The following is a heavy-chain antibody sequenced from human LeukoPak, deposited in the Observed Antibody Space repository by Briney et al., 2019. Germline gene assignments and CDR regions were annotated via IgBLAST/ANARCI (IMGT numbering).Heavy chain of an antibody. CDR2: IGSSGSPT. Sequence: GGSLRLSCAASGFAFSSYNMNWVRQAPGKGLEWISYIGSSGSPTHYADSVGGRFTISRDNAKNSLFLQMNSLRAEDTAVYYCASVHYYGMEVWGQGTTVTVSS. V-gene: IGHV3-48*03. D-gene: IGHD2-8*01. CDR1: GFAFSSYN. CDR3: ASVHYYGMEV. J-gene: IGHJ6*02.